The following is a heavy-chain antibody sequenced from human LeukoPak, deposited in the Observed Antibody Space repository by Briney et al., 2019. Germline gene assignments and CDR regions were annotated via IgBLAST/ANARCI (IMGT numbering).Heavy chain of an antibody. CDR2: IYYSGST. D-gene: IGHD1-1*01. CDR3: ARRYNWNDRWD. CDR1: GGSISGTNYY. J-gene: IGHJ4*02. Sequence: SETLSLTCTVSGGSISGTNYYWGWIRQPPGEGLEWIGSIYYSGSTYYNPSLKSRLTISLDTSKNQFSLRLSSVTAADTAFYYCARRYNWNDRWDWGQGTLVTVSP. V-gene: IGHV4-39*07.